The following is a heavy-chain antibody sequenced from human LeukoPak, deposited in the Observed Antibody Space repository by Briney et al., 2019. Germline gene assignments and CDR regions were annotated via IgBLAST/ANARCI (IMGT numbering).Heavy chain of an antibody. V-gene: IGHV4-59*08. Sequence: SETLSLTCTVSGGSFSSYYWSWIRQPPGKGLEWIGYIYYSGSSNYNPSLKSRVTISVDTSKNQFSLKLNSVTAADSAVYYCARLMNIAAADYWGQGTLVTVSS. J-gene: IGHJ4*02. CDR1: GGSFSSYY. CDR2: IYYSGSS. CDR3: ARLMNIAAADY. D-gene: IGHD2/OR15-2a*01.